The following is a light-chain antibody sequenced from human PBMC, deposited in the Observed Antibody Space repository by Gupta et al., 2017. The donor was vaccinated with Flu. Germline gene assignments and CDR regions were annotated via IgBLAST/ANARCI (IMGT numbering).Light chain of an antibody. CDR2: DSI. CDR3: HRREGWDT. CDR1: QSAKNF. J-gene: IGKJ4*01. V-gene: IGKV3-11*01. Sequence: EIVLTQSPVTLSLSLGERATLSCRASQSAKNFLAWYQQKPGQAPRLLIYDSIKRAPGIPDRFSGSGSGTDFTLTISRLEPDDFAIYYCHRREGWDTFGGGTRVEIK.